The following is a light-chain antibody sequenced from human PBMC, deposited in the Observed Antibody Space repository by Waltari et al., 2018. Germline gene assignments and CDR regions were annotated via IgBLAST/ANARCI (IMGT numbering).Light chain of an antibody. CDR3: QAWDISTIV. V-gene: IGLV3-1*01. CDR2: QDT. CDR1: TLGEKS. J-gene: IGLJ1*01. Sequence: SSDLTQPPSVSVSPGQTATVTCFGDTLGEKSVSWYQQKQGQSPVLIIYQDTRRPSRIPGQFSGSKSGNTATLTISGAQSMDEADYYCQAWDISTIVFGSGTKVTVL.